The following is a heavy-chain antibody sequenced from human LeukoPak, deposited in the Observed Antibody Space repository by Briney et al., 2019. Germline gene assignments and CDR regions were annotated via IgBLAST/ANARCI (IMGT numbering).Heavy chain of an antibody. J-gene: IGHJ4*02. Sequence: GGSLRLSCAASGFTFSSYGMHWVRQAPGKGLEWVAVISYDGSNKYYADSVKSRFTISRDNSKNTLYLQMNSLRAEDTAVYYCAKNTAGIVVVTAIDYWGQGTLVTVSS. CDR2: ISYDGSNK. D-gene: IGHD2-21*02. CDR1: GFTFSSYG. CDR3: AKNTAGIVVVTAIDY. V-gene: IGHV3-30*18.